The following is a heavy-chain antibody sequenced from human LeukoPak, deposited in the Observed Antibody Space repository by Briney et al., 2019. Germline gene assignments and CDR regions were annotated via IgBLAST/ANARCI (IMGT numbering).Heavy chain of an antibody. J-gene: IGHJ4*02. CDR2: IYYSGST. V-gene: IGHV4-39*07. Sequence: SETLSLTCTVSGSSISSSSYYWGWIRQPPGKGLEWIGSIYYSGSTNYNPSLKSRVTISVDTSKNRFSLKLSSVTAADTAVYYCARDTLRAVLDYWGQGTLVTVSS. D-gene: IGHD4-17*01. CDR3: ARDTLRAVLDY. CDR1: GSSISSSSYY.